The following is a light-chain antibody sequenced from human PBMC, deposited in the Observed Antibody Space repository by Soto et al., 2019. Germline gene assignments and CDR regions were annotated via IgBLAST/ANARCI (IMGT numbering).Light chain of an antibody. CDR2: GNN. CDR1: SSNIGAGYD. V-gene: IGLV1-40*01. CDR3: QSYDSRLSGSVV. J-gene: IGLJ2*01. Sequence: QSVLTQPPSVSGAPGQRVTISCTGSSSNIGAGYDVHWYQQLPGTAPKLLIYGNNNRPSGVSDRFSGSNSGTSASLAITGLQPDDEADYYCQSYDSRLSGSVVFGGGTNSPS.